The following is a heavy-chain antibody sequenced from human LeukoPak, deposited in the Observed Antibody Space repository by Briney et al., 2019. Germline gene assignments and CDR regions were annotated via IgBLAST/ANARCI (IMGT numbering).Heavy chain of an antibody. D-gene: IGHD1-26*01. V-gene: IGHV4-61*05. Sequence: PSETLSLTCTVSGDSISSSSYCWDWIRQPPGKGLEFIGYIFYSGSTDYNLPLKSRVTISVDTSKNQFSLKLSSVTAADTAVYYCARHMNSGTHPMDVWGQGTTVTVSS. CDR1: GDSISSSSYC. CDR3: ARHMNSGTHPMDV. J-gene: IGHJ6*02. CDR2: IFYSGST.